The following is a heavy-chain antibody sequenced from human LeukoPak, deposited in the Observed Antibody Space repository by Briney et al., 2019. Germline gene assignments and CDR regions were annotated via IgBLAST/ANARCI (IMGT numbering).Heavy chain of an antibody. Sequence: GGSLRLSCAASGFTFSSYSMNWVRQAPGKGLEWVSSISSSSSYIYYADSVKGRFTISRDNAKNPLYLQMNSLRAEDTAVYYCARDGAASGWYVPVVDYWGQGTLVTVSS. J-gene: IGHJ4*02. CDR3: ARDGAASGWYVPVVDY. CDR1: GFTFSSYS. CDR2: ISSSSSYI. D-gene: IGHD6-19*01. V-gene: IGHV3-21*01.